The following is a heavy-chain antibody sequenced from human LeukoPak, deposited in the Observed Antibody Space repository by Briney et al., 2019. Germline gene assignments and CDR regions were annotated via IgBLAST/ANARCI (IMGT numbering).Heavy chain of an antibody. V-gene: IGHV4-39*01. CDR3: ARLHYYYMDV. CDR1: GGSISSSSYY. Sequence: PSGTLSLNCTVSGGSISSSSYYWGWIRQPPGKGLEWIGSIYYSGSTYYNPSLKSRVTISVDTSKNQFSLKLSSVTAADTAVYYCARLHYYYMDVWGKGTTVTVSS. CDR2: IYYSGST. J-gene: IGHJ6*03.